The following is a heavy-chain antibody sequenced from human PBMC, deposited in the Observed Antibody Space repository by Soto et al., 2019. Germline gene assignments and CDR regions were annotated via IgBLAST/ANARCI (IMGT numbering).Heavy chain of an antibody. J-gene: IGHJ4*02. CDR2: FDPEDGET. CDR1: GYTLTEFS. V-gene: IGHV1-24*01. CDR3: ATPRAITETFDY. Sequence: ASVKVSCEVSGYTLTEFSMHWVRQAPGKGLEWMGGFDPEDGETIYAQKFQGRVTMTEDTSTDTAYMELSSLRSEDTAVYYCATPRAITETFDYWGQGTLVTV. D-gene: IGHD2-21*01.